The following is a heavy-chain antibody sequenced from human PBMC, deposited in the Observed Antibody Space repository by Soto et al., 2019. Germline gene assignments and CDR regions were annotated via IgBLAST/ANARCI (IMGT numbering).Heavy chain of an antibody. J-gene: IGHJ6*02. CDR2: ISAYNGNT. CDR3: ARDGYGDYYYGMDV. V-gene: IGHV1-18*01. D-gene: IGHD4-17*01. Sequence: GASVKVSCKASGYTFTSYGISWVRQAPGQGLEWMGWISAYNGNTNYAQKLQGRVTMTTDTSTSAAYMELRSLRSDDTAVYYCARDGYGDYYYGMDVWGQGTTVTVSS. CDR1: GYTFTSYG.